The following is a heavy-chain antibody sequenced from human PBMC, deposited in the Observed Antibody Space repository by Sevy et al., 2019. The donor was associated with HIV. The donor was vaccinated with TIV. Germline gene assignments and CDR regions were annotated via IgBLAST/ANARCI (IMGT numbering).Heavy chain of an antibody. J-gene: IGHJ4*02. CDR2: IYSRGST. D-gene: IGHD6-6*01. CDR3: ARVPPASIAARAYYFDY. V-gene: IGHV4-59*01. CDR1: GGSISSYY. Sequence: SETLSLTCTVSGGSISSYYWSWIRQPPGKGLEWIGYIYSRGSTNYNPSLKSRVTISVETSKNQFSLKLSSVTAADTAVYYCARVPPASIAARAYYFDYWGQGTLVTVSS.